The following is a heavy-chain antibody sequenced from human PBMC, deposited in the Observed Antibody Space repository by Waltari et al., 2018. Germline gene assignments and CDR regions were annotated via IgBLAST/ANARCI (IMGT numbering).Heavy chain of an antibody. CDR1: GYTFTGYY. J-gene: IGHJ6*02. CDR3: ARDGAAAGTRNYYYYGMDV. Sequence: QVQLVQSGAEVKKPGASVKVSCKASGYTFTGYYMHWVRQAPGQGLEWMGWINPNSGGTNYAQKFQGWVTMTRDTSISTAYMELSRLRSDDTAVYYCARDGAAAGTRNYYYYGMDVWGQGTTVTVSS. D-gene: IGHD6-13*01. CDR2: INPNSGGT. V-gene: IGHV1-2*04.